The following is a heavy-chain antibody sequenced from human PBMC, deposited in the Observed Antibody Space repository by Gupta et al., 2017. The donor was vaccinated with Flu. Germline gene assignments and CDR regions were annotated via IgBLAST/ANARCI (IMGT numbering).Heavy chain of an antibody. D-gene: IGHD6-13*01. CDR2: IYVNGRS. CDR3: AGHVAAAGRGFDY. V-gene: IGHV4-31*04. Sequence: QVRLRESGPGLVKPSQTLSLTCTASGGSITGGGYHWNWIRQRPGKGLEWLGYIYVNGRSHYNPSLESRVTMSVDTTENQFSLKLTSVTAADTAVYYCAGHVAAAGRGFDYWGQGTLVTVSS. CDR1: GGSITGGGYH. J-gene: IGHJ4*02.